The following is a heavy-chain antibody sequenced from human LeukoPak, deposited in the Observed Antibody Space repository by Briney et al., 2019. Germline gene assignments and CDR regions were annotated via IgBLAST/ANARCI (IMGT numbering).Heavy chain of an antibody. Sequence: GGSLRLSCAASGFTFSSYWMSWVRQAPGKGLEWVANIKQDGSEKYYVDSVKSRFTISRDNAKNSLYLQMNSLRAEDTAVYYCVKYYYDSSGYYPLDYWGQGTLVTVSS. CDR2: IKQDGSEK. CDR1: GFTFSSYW. V-gene: IGHV3-7*01. D-gene: IGHD3-22*01. J-gene: IGHJ4*02. CDR3: VKYYYDSSGYYPLDY.